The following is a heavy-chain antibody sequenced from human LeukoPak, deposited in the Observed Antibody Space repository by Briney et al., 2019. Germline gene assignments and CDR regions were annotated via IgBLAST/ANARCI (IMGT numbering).Heavy chain of an antibody. D-gene: IGHD5-24*01. CDR2: ISGSGGST. Sequence: GGSLRLSCAASGFTFSSYDMSWVRQAPGKGLEWVSTISGSGGSTYYADSVKGRFTISRDNSKNTLYLQMNSLRAEDTAVYYCAKDRVLRDDGWVFDYWGQGTLVTVSS. J-gene: IGHJ4*02. CDR3: AKDRVLRDDGWVFDY. V-gene: IGHV3-23*01. CDR1: GFTFSSYD.